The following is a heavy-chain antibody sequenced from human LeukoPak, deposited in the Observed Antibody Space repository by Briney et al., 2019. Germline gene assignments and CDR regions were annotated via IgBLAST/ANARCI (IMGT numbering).Heavy chain of an antibody. CDR2: IKQDGSEK. Sequence: GGSLRLSCAASGFTFSSYWMSWVRQAPGKGLEWVANIKQDGSEKYYVDSVKGRFTISRDNSKSTLYLQMNSLRAEDTAVYYCAKDGGKGHMIWFDPWGQGTLVTVSS. J-gene: IGHJ5*02. CDR3: AKDGGKGHMIWFDP. CDR1: GFTFSSYW. D-gene: IGHD2-15*01. V-gene: IGHV3-7*03.